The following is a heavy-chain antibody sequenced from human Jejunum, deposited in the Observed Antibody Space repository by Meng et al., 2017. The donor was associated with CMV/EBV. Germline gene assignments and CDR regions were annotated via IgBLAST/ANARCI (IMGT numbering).Heavy chain of an antibody. V-gene: IGHV4-39*01. D-gene: IGHD2-21*01. CDR2: TYNGKTT. J-gene: IGHJ4*02. CDR3: AKQPDDLCDGVDCYHRPFDS. CDR1: YY. Sequence: YYWAWIRQAPGKGLGWVATTYNGKTTYYNSAQESRIAMSINTSKNQFSLKLTSVIAADTAVYYCAKQPDDLCDGVDCYHRPFDSWGQGAQVTVSS.